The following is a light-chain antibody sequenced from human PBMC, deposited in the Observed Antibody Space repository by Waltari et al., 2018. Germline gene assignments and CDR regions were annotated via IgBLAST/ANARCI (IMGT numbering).Light chain of an antibody. V-gene: IGKV1-5*03. Sequence: CRTSMKINGWLSGYRQKPGKAPERLIYKASSLESGGPTRFSGRGSGTEFTLTITSLQPDDFATYFCQHYNNYSPWTFGQGTKVEVK. CDR1: MKINGW. J-gene: IGKJ1*01. CDR2: KAS. CDR3: QHYNNYSPWT.